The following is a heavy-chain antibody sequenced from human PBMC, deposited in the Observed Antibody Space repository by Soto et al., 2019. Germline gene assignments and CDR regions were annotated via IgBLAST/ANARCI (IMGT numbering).Heavy chain of an antibody. J-gene: IGHJ4*02. V-gene: IGHV3-33*01. D-gene: IGHD2-15*01. CDR1: GFSFSSYG. CDR2: IWYDGSNK. Sequence: GGSLGLSCAASGFSFSSYGMQWVRQAPGKGLEWVAVIWYDGSNKYYADSVKGRFTISRDNSKNTLYLQMNSLRAEDTAVYYCARDRPCSGGSCYSRTLDYWGQGT. CDR3: ARDRPCSGGSCYSRTLDY.